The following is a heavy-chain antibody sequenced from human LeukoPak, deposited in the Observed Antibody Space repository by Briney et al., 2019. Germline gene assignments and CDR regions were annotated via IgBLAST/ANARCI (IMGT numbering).Heavy chain of an antibody. V-gene: IGHV3-23*01. CDR2: ISGSGGST. D-gene: IGHD3-22*01. CDR3: AKVANYYDSSGYYSENY. J-gene: IGHJ4*02. CDR1: GFTFSSYA. Sequence: PGGSLRLSCAASGFTFSSYAMSWVRQAPGKGPEWVSAISGSGGSTYYADSVKGRFTISRDNSKNTLYLQMNSLRAEDTAVYYCAKVANYYDSSGYYSENYWGQGTLVTVSS.